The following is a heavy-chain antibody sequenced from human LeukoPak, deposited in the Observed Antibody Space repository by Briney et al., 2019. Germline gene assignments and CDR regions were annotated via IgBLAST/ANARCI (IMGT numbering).Heavy chain of an antibody. J-gene: IGHJ4*02. V-gene: IGHV3-48*01. D-gene: IGHD3-9*01. Sequence: GGSLRLSCAASGFTFSSYSMNWVRQAPGKGLEWVSYISSSSSTIYYADSVKGRFTISRDNAKNSLYLQMNSLRAEDTAVYYCASPLKALTYYDILTGGFSFDYWGQGTLVTVSS. CDR1: GFTFSSYS. CDR3: ASPLKALTYYDILTGGFSFDY. CDR2: ISSSSSTI.